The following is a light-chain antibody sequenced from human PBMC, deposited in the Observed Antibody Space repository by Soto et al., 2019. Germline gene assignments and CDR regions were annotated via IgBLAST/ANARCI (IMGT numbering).Light chain of an antibody. CDR2: WAS. V-gene: IGKV4-1*01. J-gene: IGKJ1*01. CDR1: QSVLYSSNNKNY. CDR3: QQYYSTSLT. Sequence: DIVMTQSPDSLAVSLGERATINCKSSQSVLYSSNNKNYLAWYQQKPGQPPKLLIYWASTRESGVPDRFSGSGSGTDFTLTISSLQAEDVAFYYCQQYYSTSLTFGQGTKVEIK.